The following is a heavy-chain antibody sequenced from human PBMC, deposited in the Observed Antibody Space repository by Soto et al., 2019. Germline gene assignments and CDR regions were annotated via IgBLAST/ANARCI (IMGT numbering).Heavy chain of an antibody. V-gene: IGHV4-34*01. CDR3: ASSLSRYYYYMDV. J-gene: IGHJ6*03. CDR2: INHSGST. Sequence: PSETLSLTCAVYGGSFSGYYWSWIRQPPGKGLEWIGEINHSGSTNYNPSLKSRVTISVDTSKNQFSLKLSSVTAADTAVYYCASSLSRYYYYMDVWGKGTTVTVS. CDR1: GGSFSGYY.